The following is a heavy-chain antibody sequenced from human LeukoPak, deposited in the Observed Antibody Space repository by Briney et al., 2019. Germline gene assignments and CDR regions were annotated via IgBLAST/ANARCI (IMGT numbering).Heavy chain of an antibody. CDR2: IYYSGST. CDR1: GGSISSYY. D-gene: IGHD2-2*03. CDR3: ARHGYDTYREWFDP. Sequence: KPSETLSLTCTVSGGSISSYYWGWIRQPPGKGLEWIGSIYYSGSTYYNPSLKSRVTISVDTSKNQFSLKLSSVTAADTAVYYCARHGYDTYREWFDPWGQGTLVTVSS. J-gene: IGHJ5*02. V-gene: IGHV4-39*01.